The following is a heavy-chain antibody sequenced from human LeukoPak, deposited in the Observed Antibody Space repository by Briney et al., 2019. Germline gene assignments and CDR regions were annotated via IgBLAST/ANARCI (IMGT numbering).Heavy chain of an antibody. Sequence: GGSLRLSCAASGFTFNHAWMSWVRQAPGKGLEWVGRIKSKADGATTEYAAPVKGSFTISRDDSKNTLYLQMNSLKTEDTAVYYCTTVGSSRYYYYFDYWGQGSLVTVSS. J-gene: IGHJ4*02. CDR1: GFTFNHAW. CDR3: TTVGSSRYYYYFDY. CDR2: IKSKADGATT. D-gene: IGHD3-22*01. V-gene: IGHV3-15*01.